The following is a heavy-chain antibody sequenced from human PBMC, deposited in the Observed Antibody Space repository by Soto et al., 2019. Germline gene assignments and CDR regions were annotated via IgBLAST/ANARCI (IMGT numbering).Heavy chain of an antibody. Sequence: GGSLRLSCAASGFTFDTNGMTWVRQVPGKGLEWVSAISAGGTTTYYADPVKGRFTISRDNSRNMLYLQMNSLRAEDTAVYYSAKVRRDFAWLSELDYFHYWGQGTPVTVSS. CDR1: GFTFDTNG. D-gene: IGHD3-9*01. J-gene: IGHJ4*02. V-gene: IGHV3-23*01. CDR3: AKVRRDFAWLSELDYFHY. CDR2: ISAGGTTT.